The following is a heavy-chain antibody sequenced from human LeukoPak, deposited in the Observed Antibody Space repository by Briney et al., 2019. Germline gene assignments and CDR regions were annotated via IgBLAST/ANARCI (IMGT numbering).Heavy chain of an antibody. CDR1: GFTFSSYG. CDR2: ISYDGSNK. CDR3: AKGGIVGAHFDY. J-gene: IGHJ4*02. D-gene: IGHD1-26*01. V-gene: IGHV3-30*18. Sequence: GRSLRLSCAASGFTFSSYGMHWVRQAPGKGLEWVAVISYDGSNKYYADSVKGRFTISRDNSKNTLYLQMNSLRAEDTAVYYCAKGGIVGAHFDYWGQATPVTVSS.